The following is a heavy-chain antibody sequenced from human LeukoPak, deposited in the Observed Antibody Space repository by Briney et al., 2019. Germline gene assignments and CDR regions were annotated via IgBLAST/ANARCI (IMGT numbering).Heavy chain of an antibody. D-gene: IGHD3-16*01. CDR2: IYPSGNT. CDR3: ARTPVPNYGSMDV. V-gene: IGHV4-4*07. CDR1: GYSISTYY. J-gene: IGHJ6*02. Sequence: SETLSLTCTASGYSISTYYWSWIRQPTGKGLEWIGRIYPSGNTNYNPSLRSRVTMSIDTSKNQFSLKLGSETAADTAVYYCARTPVPNYGSMDVWGQGTTVTVSS.